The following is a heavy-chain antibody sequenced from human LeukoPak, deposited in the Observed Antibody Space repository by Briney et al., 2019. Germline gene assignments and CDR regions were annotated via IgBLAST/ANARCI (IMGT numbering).Heavy chain of an antibody. CDR2: IKQDGSEK. Sequence: GGSLRLSCAASGFIFSRNWMSWVRQAPGKGLEWVANIKQDGSEKFYVDSVKDRFTISRDNAKNSLYLQMNSLRAEDTAIYYCARVYGRTWYPDAFDIWGQGTMVTVSS. CDR1: GFIFSRNW. CDR3: ARVYGRTWYPDAFDI. J-gene: IGHJ3*02. D-gene: IGHD6-13*01. V-gene: IGHV3-7*03.